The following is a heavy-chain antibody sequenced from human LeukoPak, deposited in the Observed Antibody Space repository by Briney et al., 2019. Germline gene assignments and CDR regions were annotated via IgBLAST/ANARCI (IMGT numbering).Heavy chain of an antibody. CDR3: AKIAAMASYYFDY. CDR2: ISSSSTYI. J-gene: IGHJ4*02. Sequence: GGSLRLSCAASGFTFSSYSMNWVRQAPGKGLEWVSSISSSSTYIYYADSVKGRFTISRDNAKNSLYLQMNILRAEDTAVYYCAKIAAMASYYFDYWGQGTLVTVSS. D-gene: IGHD5-18*01. CDR1: GFTFSSYS. V-gene: IGHV3-21*04.